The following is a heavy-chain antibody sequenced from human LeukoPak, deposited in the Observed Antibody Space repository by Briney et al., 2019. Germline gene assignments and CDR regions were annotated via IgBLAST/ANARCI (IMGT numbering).Heavy chain of an antibody. CDR1: VSSFTTYW. CDR2: IYPGDSDT. CDR3: ARALVGAATLAY. Sequence: GAPLQFSGQGSVSSFTTYWIAWVRQVSGKGLEWMGVIYPGDSDTRYSPSFQGQVTLSADKSICTAYLQWSSLKASDTAIYYCARALVGAATLAYWGQGTLVTVSS. V-gene: IGHV5-51*01. J-gene: IGHJ4*02. D-gene: IGHD1-26*01.